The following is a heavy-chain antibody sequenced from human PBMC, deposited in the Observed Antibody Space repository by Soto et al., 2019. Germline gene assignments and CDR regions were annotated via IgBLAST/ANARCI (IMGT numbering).Heavy chain of an antibody. V-gene: IGHV3-30*18. D-gene: IGHD2-15*01. CDR1: GFTFSSYG. CDR2: ISYDGSNK. Sequence: QVQLVESGGGVVQPGRSLRLSCAASGFTFSSYGMHWVRQAPGKGLEWVAVISYDGSNKYYADSVKGRFTISRDNSKNTLYLQMNSLRAEDTAVYYCAKDRARYCGGGNCYSIFDYWGQGTLVTVSS. CDR3: AKDRARYCGGGNCYSIFDY. J-gene: IGHJ4*02.